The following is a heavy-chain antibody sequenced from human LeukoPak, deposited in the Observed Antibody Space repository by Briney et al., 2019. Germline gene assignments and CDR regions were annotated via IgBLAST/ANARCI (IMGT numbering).Heavy chain of an antibody. J-gene: IGHJ6*02. CDR3: ARWVHYYGSGRATPCYYYGMDV. V-gene: IGHV4-59*01. Sequence: PSETLSLTCTVSGGSICSYYWSWIRQPPGKGMEWIGYIYYSGSTNYNPSLKSRVTISVDTSKNQFSLKLSSVTAADTAVYYCARWVHYYGSGRATPCYYYGMDVWGQGTTVTVSS. D-gene: IGHD3-10*01. CDR1: GGSICSYY. CDR2: IYYSGST.